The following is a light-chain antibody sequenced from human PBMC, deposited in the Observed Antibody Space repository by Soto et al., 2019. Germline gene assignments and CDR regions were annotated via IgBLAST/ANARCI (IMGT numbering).Light chain of an antibody. CDR1: QSISRW. Sequence: DIQMTQSPSTLSASVGDRVTITCRASQSISRWLAWYQQKPGKVPKLLIYDATSLEGGVPSRFSGRGSGTDFSLTISSLQPDDFATYSCLQYNNWPPETLGQRTKVDIK. CDR2: DAT. V-gene: IGKV1-5*01. CDR3: LQYNNWPPET. J-gene: IGKJ1*01.